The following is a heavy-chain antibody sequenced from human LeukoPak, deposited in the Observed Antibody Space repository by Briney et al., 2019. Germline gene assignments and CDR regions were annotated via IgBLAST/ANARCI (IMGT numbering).Heavy chain of an antibody. Sequence: SQTLSLTCAISGDSVSSNNAAWSWIRQSPSRGLEWLGRTYYRSRWFNDYAISMKGRITINPDTSRNQFSLQLNSVTPEDTAVYCCTKEGIGSRFDYWGQGTLVTVSS. CDR3: TKEGIGSRFDY. V-gene: IGHV6-1*01. CDR2: TYYRSRWFN. D-gene: IGHD1-26*01. CDR1: GDSVSSNNAA. J-gene: IGHJ4*02.